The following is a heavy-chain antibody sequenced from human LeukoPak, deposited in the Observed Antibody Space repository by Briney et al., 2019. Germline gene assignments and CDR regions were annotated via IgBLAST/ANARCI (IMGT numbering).Heavy chain of an antibody. D-gene: IGHD3-9*01. Sequence: PSETLSLTCTVSGGSISSYYWSWIRQPAGKGLEWIGRIYTSGSTNYNPSLKSRVTMSVDTSKNQFSLKLSSVTAADTAVYYCARDQRYFDWFDVFDIWGQGTMVTVSS. V-gene: IGHV4-4*07. CDR2: IYTSGST. CDR3: ARDQRYFDWFDVFDI. CDR1: GGSISSYY. J-gene: IGHJ3*02.